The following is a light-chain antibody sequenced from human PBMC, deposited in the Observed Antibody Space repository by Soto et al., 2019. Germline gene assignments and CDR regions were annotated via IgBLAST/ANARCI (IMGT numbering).Light chain of an antibody. CDR1: SSDVGNYNL. J-gene: IGLJ2*01. Sequence: QSALTQPASVSGSPGQSITISCTGTSSDVGNYNLVSWYQQHPGKAPKLIIYEGSKRPSGVSNRFFGSKSGNTASLTISGLQAEDEAEYYCCSYAGSSTLVFGGGTKLTVL. CDR3: CSYAGSSTLV. V-gene: IGLV2-23*01. CDR2: EGS.